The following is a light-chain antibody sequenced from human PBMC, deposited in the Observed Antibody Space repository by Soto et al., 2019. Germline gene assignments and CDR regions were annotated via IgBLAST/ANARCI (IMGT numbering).Light chain of an antibody. CDR1: QDIRKI. Sequence: DIQMTQFPFSLSASEGDRVTITCQASQDIRKILNWYQQKPGKAPKLLIYDASNLKTGVPSRFSGSGSGTDFTFTISSLQPEDVATYYCQQYDLVPRTFGQGTKVEIK. V-gene: IGKV1-33*01. CDR3: QQYDLVPRT. CDR2: DAS. J-gene: IGKJ1*01.